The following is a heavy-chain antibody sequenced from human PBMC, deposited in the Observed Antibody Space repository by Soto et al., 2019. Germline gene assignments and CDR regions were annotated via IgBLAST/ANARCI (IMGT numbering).Heavy chain of an antibody. D-gene: IGHD3-16*01. CDR2: IYQTGST. V-gene: IGHV4-4*02. J-gene: IGHJ5*02. CDR3: ARVWGALAPIAGWFGP. Sequence: QVQLQESGPGLVKPSGTLSLTCAVSNGSITSGNWWRWVRQPPGKGLEWIGDIYQTGSTKYNPSLRTRVIISVAQSQHNSSLSLSSVTAADTAVYFCARVWGALAPIAGWFGPWGRGILVTVSS. CDR1: NGSITSGNW.